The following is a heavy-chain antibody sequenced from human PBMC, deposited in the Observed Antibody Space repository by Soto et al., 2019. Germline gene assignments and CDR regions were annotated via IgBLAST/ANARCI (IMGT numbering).Heavy chain of an antibody. V-gene: IGHV1-69*02. Sequence: ASVKVSCKASGGTFSSYTISWVRQAPGQGLEWMGRIIPILGIANYAQKFQGRVTITADKSTSTAYMELSSLRSEDTAVYYCARTQWLVPLYFDYWGKGTLVTVSS. CDR2: IIPILGIA. CDR1: GGTFSSYT. CDR3: ARTQWLVPLYFDY. D-gene: IGHD6-19*01. J-gene: IGHJ4*02.